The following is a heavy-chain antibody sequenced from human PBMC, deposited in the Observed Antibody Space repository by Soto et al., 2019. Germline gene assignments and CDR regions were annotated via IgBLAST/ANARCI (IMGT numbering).Heavy chain of an antibody. J-gene: IGHJ3*02. CDR1: GWTFRSYA. Sequence: GASVQVSCKASGWTFRSYAGSWVRQPPGQGLEWMGGIILICGTTNYAQKVQGRVPISADESTSTAYMELSSLRSEDTAVYYCARDRWAYSYDCSGSAHSFDIWGQGTMVTVSS. D-gene: IGHD3-22*01. V-gene: IGHV1-69*13. CDR2: IILICGTT. CDR3: ARDRWAYSYDCSGSAHSFDI.